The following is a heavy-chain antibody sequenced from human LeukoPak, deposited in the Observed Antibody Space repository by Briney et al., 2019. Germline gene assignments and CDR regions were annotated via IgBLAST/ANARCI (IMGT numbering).Heavy chain of an antibody. CDR3: ARGRAGIAAYGFDY. J-gene: IGHJ4*02. Sequence: GGSLRLSCATSGFTFSMSSMHSVRLAPGKGLEWLAGISFDGANKFSGDSVKGRFSISRDNSKNTLYLQMNSLRLDDTAVYFCARGRAGIAAYGFDYWGQGTLVTVSS. CDR1: GFTFSMSS. CDR2: ISFDGANK. D-gene: IGHD6-13*01. V-gene: IGHV3-30*04.